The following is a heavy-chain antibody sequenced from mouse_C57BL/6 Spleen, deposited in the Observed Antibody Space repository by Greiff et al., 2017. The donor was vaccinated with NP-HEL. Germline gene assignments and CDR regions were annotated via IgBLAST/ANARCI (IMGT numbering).Heavy chain of an antibody. CDR2: INPNNGGT. CDR1: GYTFTDYY. CDR3: ARREGYGSSYFDY. D-gene: IGHD1-1*01. Sequence: EVQLQQSGPELVKPGASVKISCKASGYTFTDYYMNWVKQSHGKSLEWIGDINPNNGGTSYNQKFKGKATLTVDKSSSTAYMELRSLTSEDSAVYYCARREGYGSSYFDYWGQGTTLTVSS. J-gene: IGHJ2*01. V-gene: IGHV1-26*01.